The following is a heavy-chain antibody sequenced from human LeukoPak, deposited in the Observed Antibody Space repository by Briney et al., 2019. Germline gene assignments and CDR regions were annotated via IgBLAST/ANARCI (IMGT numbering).Heavy chain of an antibody. V-gene: IGHV3-21*01. Sequence: GGSLRLSCAASGFTFSSYSMNWVRQAPGKGLEWVSSISSSSSYIYYADSVKGRFTISRDNAKNSLYLQMNSLRAEDTAVYYCARDGVDRSSWCDYWAQGTLVTVSS. CDR2: ISSSSSYI. CDR3: ARDGVDRSSWCDY. CDR1: GFTFSSYS. J-gene: IGHJ4*02. D-gene: IGHD6-13*01.